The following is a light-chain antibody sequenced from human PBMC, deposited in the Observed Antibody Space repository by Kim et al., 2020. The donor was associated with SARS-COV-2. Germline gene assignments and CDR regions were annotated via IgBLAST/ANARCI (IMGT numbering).Light chain of an antibody. CDR3: QQYSNYSPWT. V-gene: IGKV1-5*01. J-gene: IGKJ1*01. CDR1: HSISNL. CDR2: DAS. Sequence: DIQMTQSPSTLSASVGDRVTITCRASHSISNLLAWYQRKPGKAPTLLIYDASSLQGGVPSRFSGSGSGTEFTLTISSLQPDDFATYYCQQYSNYSPWTFGQGTKVDIK.